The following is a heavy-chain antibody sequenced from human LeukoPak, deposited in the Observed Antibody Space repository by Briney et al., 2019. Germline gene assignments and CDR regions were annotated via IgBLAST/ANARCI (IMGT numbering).Heavy chain of an antibody. V-gene: IGHV3-74*01. J-gene: IGHJ4*02. CDR3: FSSRRRHTRSPYGY. D-gene: IGHD2-21*01. CDR1: GFTFSSSR. CDR2: SNSDGSST. Sequence: GGSLSLCCAASGFTFSSSRMHWVRQATGKGLVWVSRSNSDGSSTTYAEPVKGRFTISRDNAKNTLYLQMNSRRAEDTAVYFFFSSRRRHTRSPYGYWGQGTLVTVSS.